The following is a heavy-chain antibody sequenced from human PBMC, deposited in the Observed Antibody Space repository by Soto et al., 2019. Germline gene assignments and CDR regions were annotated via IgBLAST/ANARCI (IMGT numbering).Heavy chain of an antibody. V-gene: IGHV3-15*07. Sequence: EVQLVESGGGLVKPGGSLRLSCAASGFTFSNAWMNWVRQAPGKGLEWVGRIKSKTDGGTTDYAAPVKGRFTISRDDSKNTLYMQMNSLKTEDTAVYYCTTDLTDILPWDAWGQGTTVTVSS. CDR3: TTDLTDILPWDA. CDR1: GFTFSNAW. D-gene: IGHD3-9*01. CDR2: IKSKTDGGTT. J-gene: IGHJ6*02.